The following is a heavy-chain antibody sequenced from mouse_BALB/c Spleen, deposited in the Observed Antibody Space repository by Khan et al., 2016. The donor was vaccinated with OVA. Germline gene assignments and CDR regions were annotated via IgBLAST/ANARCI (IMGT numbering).Heavy chain of an antibody. J-gene: IGHJ3*01. CDR2: INPNTDYT. Sequence: QVQLKESGAELAKPGASVKMSCKASGFTFTSYWMHWLKQRPGQGLEWIGYINPNTDYTEYNQKFKDKATLTADKSSSTAYMQLTSLTSEDSAVYYWVNHGSSSAWFTYWGQGTLVTVSA. CDR3: VNHGSSSAWFTY. V-gene: IGHV1-7*01. D-gene: IGHD1-1*01. CDR1: GFTFTSYW.